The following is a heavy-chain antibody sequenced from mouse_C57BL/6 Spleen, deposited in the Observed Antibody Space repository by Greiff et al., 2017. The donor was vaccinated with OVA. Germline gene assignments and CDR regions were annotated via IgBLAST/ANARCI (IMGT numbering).Heavy chain of an antibody. D-gene: IGHD3-2*02. J-gene: IGHJ2*01. CDR2: IDPSDSET. CDR3: ARGGQLRDYLDY. Sequence: QVQLQQPGAELVRPGSSVKLSCKASGYTFTSYWMHWVKQRPIQGLEWIGNIDPSDSETHYNQKFKDKATLTVDKSSSTAYMQLSSLTSEDSAVYYCARGGQLRDYLDYWGQGTTLTVSS. CDR1: GYTFTSYW. V-gene: IGHV1-52*01.